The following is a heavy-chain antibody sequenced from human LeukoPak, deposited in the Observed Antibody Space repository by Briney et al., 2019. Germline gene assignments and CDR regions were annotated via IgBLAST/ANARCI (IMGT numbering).Heavy chain of an antibody. J-gene: IGHJ6*02. Sequence: ASVKVSCKASGYTFTSYGISWVRQAPGQGLEWMGWISAYNGNTNYAQKLQGRVTMTTDTSTSTAYMELRSLRSDDTAVYYCARDWITAMPSFYYYYGMDVWGQGTTVTVPS. CDR1: GYTFTSYG. V-gene: IGHV1-18*01. CDR2: ISAYNGNT. D-gene: IGHD5-18*01. CDR3: ARDWITAMPSFYYYYGMDV.